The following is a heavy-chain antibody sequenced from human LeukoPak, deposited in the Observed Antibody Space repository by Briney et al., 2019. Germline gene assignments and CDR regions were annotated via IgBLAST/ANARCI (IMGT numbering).Heavy chain of an antibody. CDR1: GGSISSYY. D-gene: IGHD4-23*01. CDR2: IYYSGST. Sequence: PSETLSLTCTVSGGSISSYYWSWIRQPPGKGLEWIGYIYYSGSTNYNPSLKSRVTISVDTSKNQFSLKLSSVTAADTAVYYCARVNYGGNAPGYYFDYWGQGTLVTVSS. V-gene: IGHV4-59*01. CDR3: ARVNYGGNAPGYYFDY. J-gene: IGHJ4*02.